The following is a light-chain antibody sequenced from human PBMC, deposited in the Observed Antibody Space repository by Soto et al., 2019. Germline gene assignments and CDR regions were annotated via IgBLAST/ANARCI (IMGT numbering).Light chain of an antibody. V-gene: IGLV1-44*01. CDR1: SSNIGSNN. CDR2: SNS. J-gene: IGLJ2*01. Sequence: QSVLTQPPSASGTPGQTVIISCSGSSSNIGSNNVNWYQQLPGTAPKLLIFSNSQRPSGVPDRFSGSRSGTSASLPITGVQSEDEAHYYCAAWDDGLNALVFGGGTKLTVL. CDR3: AAWDDGLNALV.